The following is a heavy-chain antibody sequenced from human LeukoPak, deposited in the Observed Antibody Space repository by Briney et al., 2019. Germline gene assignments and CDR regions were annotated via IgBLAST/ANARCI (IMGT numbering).Heavy chain of an antibody. V-gene: IGHV3-30-3*01. Sequence: GGSLRLSCAASGFTFSSYAMHWVRQAPGKGLEWVAVISYDGSNKYYADSVKGRFTISRDNSKNTLYLQMNSLRAEDTAVYYCARVWGIAVAGESIWGQGTMVTVSS. D-gene: IGHD6-19*01. CDR2: ISYDGSNK. J-gene: IGHJ3*02. CDR3: ARVWGIAVAGESI. CDR1: GFTFSSYA.